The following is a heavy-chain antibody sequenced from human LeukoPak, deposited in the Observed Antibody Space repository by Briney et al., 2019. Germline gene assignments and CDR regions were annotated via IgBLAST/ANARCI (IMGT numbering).Heavy chain of an antibody. J-gene: IGHJ4*02. CDR1: GFTVSSNY. Sequence: PGGSLRLSCAASGFTVSSNYMSWVRQAPGKGLEWVSVISGSGSTYYADSVKGRFTISRDNAKNSLYLQMNSLRAEDTAVYYCASSDSAHWGQGTLVTVSS. D-gene: IGHD3-10*01. CDR3: ASSDSAH. CDR2: ISGSGST. V-gene: IGHV3-53*01.